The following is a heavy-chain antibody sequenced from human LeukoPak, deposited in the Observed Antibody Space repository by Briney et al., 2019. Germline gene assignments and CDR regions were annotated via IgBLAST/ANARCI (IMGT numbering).Heavy chain of an antibody. D-gene: IGHD5-18*01. V-gene: IGHV4-59*01. CDR1: GGSISNYY. Sequence: SETLFLTCTVSGGSISNYYWSWIRQPPGKELEWIGYIYYSGSTNYNPSLKSRVTISVDTSKNQFSLKLSSVTAADTAVYYCARDLVWGYSYGYDAFDIWGQGTMVTVSS. CDR3: ARDLVWGYSYGYDAFDI. CDR2: IYYSGST. J-gene: IGHJ3*02.